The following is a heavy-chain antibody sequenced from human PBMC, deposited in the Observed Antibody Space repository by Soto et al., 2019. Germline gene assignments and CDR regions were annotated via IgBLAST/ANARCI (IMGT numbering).Heavy chain of an antibody. J-gene: IGHJ5*02. D-gene: IGHD5-18*01. Sequence: GGSLRLSCAASGFTFGTYAMNWVRQAPGRGLEWVSGITGSGGSTYYADSVKGRFTISRDNSKNTLYLQMNSLRGDDTAVYYCAKDRSVDTRDWFDPWGQGTLVTVSS. CDR3: AKDRSVDTRDWFDP. CDR2: ITGSGGST. V-gene: IGHV3-23*01. CDR1: GFTFGTYA.